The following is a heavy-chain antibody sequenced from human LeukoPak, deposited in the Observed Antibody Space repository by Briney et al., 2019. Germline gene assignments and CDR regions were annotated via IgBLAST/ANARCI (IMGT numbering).Heavy chain of an antibody. J-gene: IGHJ4*02. V-gene: IGHV3-7*01. CDR1: GFTFSTYW. Sequence: GGSLRLSCAASGFTFSTYWMFWVRQAPGKGLEWVAKINQDGTDKDYVDSVRGRFTISRDNAKNSLYLQMSSLRAEDTAVYYCAREGYYYDSSGYYLNSGFDYWGQGTLVTVSS. CDR3: AREGYYYDSSGYYLNSGFDY. D-gene: IGHD3-22*01. CDR2: INQDGTDK.